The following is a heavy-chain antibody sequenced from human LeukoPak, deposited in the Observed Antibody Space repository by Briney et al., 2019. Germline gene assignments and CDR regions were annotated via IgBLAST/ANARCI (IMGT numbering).Heavy chain of an antibody. CDR1: GFTFSSYW. J-gene: IGHJ5*02. CDR3: AKAPMRISPRWFDP. Sequence: GGSLRLSCAASGFTFSSYWMSWVRQAPGKGLEWVANIKQDGSEKYYVDSVKGRFTISRDNAKNSLYLQMNSLRAEDTAVYYCAKAPMRISPRWFDPWGQGTLVTVSS. V-gene: IGHV3-7*01. D-gene: IGHD2-15*01. CDR2: IKQDGSEK.